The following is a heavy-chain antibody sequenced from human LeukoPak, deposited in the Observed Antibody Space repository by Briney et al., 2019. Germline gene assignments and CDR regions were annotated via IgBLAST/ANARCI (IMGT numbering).Heavy chain of an antibody. Sequence: GGSLRLSCAASGFTFSSYAMSWVRQAPGKGLEWISAISGSGGGTHYADSVKGRFTISRDNSKNTLYLQMNSLRAEDTAEYYCAKQSGYYSHYCFDYWGQGTLATVSS. V-gene: IGHV3-23*01. D-gene: IGHD3-22*01. J-gene: IGHJ4*02. CDR2: ISGSGGGT. CDR1: GFTFSSYA. CDR3: AKQSGYYSHYCFDY.